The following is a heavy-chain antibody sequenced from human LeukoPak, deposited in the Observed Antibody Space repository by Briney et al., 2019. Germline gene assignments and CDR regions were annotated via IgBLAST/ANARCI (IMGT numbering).Heavy chain of an antibody. V-gene: IGHV4-59*12. CDR1: GDSTRTYY. CDR3: ASGLVAKQLDF. CDR2: NDGSGNN. J-gene: IGHJ4*02. Sequence: SETLSLTCIVSGDSTRTYYGSWIRHPPGAGLGWIGYNDGSGNNDYNPSLDSLVTFSLDTSKNQFSLKLSSVTAADTAVYYCASGLVAKQLDFWGQGTLVTVSS. D-gene: IGHD5-12*01.